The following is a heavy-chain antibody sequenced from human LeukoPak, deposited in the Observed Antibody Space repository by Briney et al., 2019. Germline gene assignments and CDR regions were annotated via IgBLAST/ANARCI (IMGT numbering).Heavy chain of an antibody. CDR3: ARGTRTGEDGTAGTFDY. CDR1: GYTFASYD. V-gene: IGHV1-8*01. CDR2: MNPNSANT. D-gene: IGHD5-24*01. Sequence: GASVKVSCKASGYTFASYDINWLRQATGQGLEWMGWMNPNSANTGYAQKFQGRVTKTRNTSISTAYMELSSLRSEDTAVYYCARGTRTGEDGTAGTFDYWGQGTLVTVSS. J-gene: IGHJ4*02.